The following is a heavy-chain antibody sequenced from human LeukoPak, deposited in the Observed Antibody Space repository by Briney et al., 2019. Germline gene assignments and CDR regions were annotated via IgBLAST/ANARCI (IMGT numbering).Heavy chain of an antibody. CDR1: GGTFSSYA. CDR2: IIPIFGTA. J-gene: IGHJ4*02. V-gene: IGHV1-69*13. Sequence: SVKVSCKASGGTFSSYAISWVRPAPGQGLEWMGGIIPIFGTANYAQKFQGRVTITADESTSTAYMELSSLRSEDTAVYYCAACSGGSCYIVYWGQGTLVTVSS. D-gene: IGHD2-15*01. CDR3: AACSGGSCYIVY.